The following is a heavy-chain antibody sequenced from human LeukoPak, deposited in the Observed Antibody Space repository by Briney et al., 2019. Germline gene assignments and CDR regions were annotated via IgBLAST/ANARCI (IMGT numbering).Heavy chain of an antibody. J-gene: IGHJ4*02. CDR2: IYHSGST. Sequence: SETLSLTCAVSGYSISSGYYWGWIRQPPGKGLEWIGSIYHSGSTYYNPSLKSRVTISADTSKNQFFLNLSSVTAADTAVYYCAKTRTGPYYFDYWGQGTLVTVSS. CDR3: AKTRTGPYYFDY. CDR1: GYSISSGYY. V-gene: IGHV4-38-2*01.